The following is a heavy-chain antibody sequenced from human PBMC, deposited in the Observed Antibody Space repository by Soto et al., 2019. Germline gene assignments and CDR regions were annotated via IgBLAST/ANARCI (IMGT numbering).Heavy chain of an antibody. CDR1: GFTFSSYA. Sequence: GGSLRLSCAASGFTFSSYAMSWVRQAPGKGLEWVSAISGSGGSTYYADSVKGRFTISRDNSKNTLYLQMNSLRAEDTAVYYCAKDMYYDFWSGYEFDYWGQGTLVTVSS. J-gene: IGHJ4*02. CDR3: AKDMYYDFWSGYEFDY. CDR2: ISGSGGST. V-gene: IGHV3-23*01. D-gene: IGHD3-3*01.